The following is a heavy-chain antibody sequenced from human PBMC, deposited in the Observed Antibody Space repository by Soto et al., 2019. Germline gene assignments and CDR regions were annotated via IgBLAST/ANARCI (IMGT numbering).Heavy chain of an antibody. V-gene: IGHV4-59*01. J-gene: IGHJ4*02. Sequence: SETLWLTCTVGEGSISSYYWSWIRQPPGKGLEWIGYIYYSGSTNYNPSLKSRVTISVDTSKNQFSLKLSSVTAADTAVYYCARDRGYYDSSGYFDYWGQGTLVTVSS. CDR2: IYYSGST. D-gene: IGHD3-22*01. CDR1: EGSISSYY. CDR3: ARDRGYYDSSGYFDY.